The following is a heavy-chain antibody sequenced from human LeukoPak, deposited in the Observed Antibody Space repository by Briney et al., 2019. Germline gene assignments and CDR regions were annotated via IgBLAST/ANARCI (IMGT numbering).Heavy chain of an antibody. D-gene: IGHD3-16*01. CDR3: TTVAGDPGGAFDL. J-gene: IGHJ3*01. CDR2: IKSEGDGGTT. CDR1: EFTFTNAW. Sequence: PGGSLRLSCAASEFTFTNAWMNWVRQAPGKGLEWVGRIKSEGDGGTTDYAAAVKGRFTISRDDSQKTMYMQMNRLKSEDTAIYYCTTVAGDPGGAFDLWGQGTMVTVSP. V-gene: IGHV3-15*01.